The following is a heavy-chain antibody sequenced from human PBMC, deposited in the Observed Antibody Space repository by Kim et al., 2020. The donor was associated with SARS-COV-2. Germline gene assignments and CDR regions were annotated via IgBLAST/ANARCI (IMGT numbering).Heavy chain of an antibody. D-gene: IGHD5-18*01. CDR3: ARDDPHGAMDAYYYGMDV. J-gene: IGHJ6*02. CDR1: GFTFSDYY. V-gene: IGHV3-11*05. CDR2: ISSSSSYT. Sequence: GGSLRLSCAASGFTFSDYYMSWIRQAPGKGLEWVSYISSSSSYTNYADSVKGRFTISRDNAKNSLYLQMNSLRAEDTAVYYCARDDPHGAMDAYYYGMDVWGQGTTVTVSS.